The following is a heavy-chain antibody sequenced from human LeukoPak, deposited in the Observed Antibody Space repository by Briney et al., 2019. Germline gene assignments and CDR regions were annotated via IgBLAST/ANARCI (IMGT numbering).Heavy chain of an antibody. CDR2: ISYDGSIK. Sequence: GGSLRLSCAASGFTFSSYGMHWVRQAPGKGLEWVAVISYDGSIKYYADPVKGRFTVSRDNSKNTLYLQMNSLRAEDTAVYYCARDYNWNPPDYWGQGTLVTVSS. V-gene: IGHV3-30*03. CDR3: ARDYNWNPPDY. D-gene: IGHD1-1*01. CDR1: GFTFSSYG. J-gene: IGHJ4*02.